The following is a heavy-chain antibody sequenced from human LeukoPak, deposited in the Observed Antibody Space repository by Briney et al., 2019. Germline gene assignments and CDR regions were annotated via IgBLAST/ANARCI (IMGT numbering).Heavy chain of an antibody. D-gene: IGHD2-2*01. CDR1: GFTFRNYV. V-gene: IGHV3-23*01. CDR3: ARRGGTSGWGAFDI. CDR2: IRSSGDDT. Sequence: GGSLRLSCTASGFTFRNYVMSWVRQAPGKGLEWVSSIRSSGDDTSSADSVKGRFTIFRDNSKSTLYLQMNSLRAEDTAIYYCARRGGTSGWGAFDIWGQGTMVTVSS. J-gene: IGHJ3*02.